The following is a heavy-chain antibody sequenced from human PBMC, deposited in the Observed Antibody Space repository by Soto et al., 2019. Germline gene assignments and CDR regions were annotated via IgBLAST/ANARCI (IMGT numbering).Heavy chain of an antibody. J-gene: IGHJ4*02. CDR2: INPNSGGT. Sequence: ASVKVSCKASGYTFTGYYMHWVRQAPGQGLEWMGWINPNSGGTNYAQKFQGWVTMTRDTSISTAYMELSRLRSDDTAVYYCARDRYSGYEPGDFDYWGQGTLVTAPQ. V-gene: IGHV1-2*04. D-gene: IGHD5-12*01. CDR3: ARDRYSGYEPGDFDY. CDR1: GYTFTGYY.